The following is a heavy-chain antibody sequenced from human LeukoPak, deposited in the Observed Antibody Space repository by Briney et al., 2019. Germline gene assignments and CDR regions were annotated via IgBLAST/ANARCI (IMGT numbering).Heavy chain of an antibody. Sequence: PGGSLRLSCVASGFTVSSNYISWVRQAPGKELEWVSVIYSGGGTNYADSVKGRFTISRDNSKNTLYLQMNSLRAEDTAFYYCAKLDSSGYYTKWGQGTLVTVSS. J-gene: IGHJ4*02. CDR2: IYSGGGT. V-gene: IGHV3-53*01. CDR1: GFTVSSNY. D-gene: IGHD3-22*01. CDR3: AKLDSSGYYTK.